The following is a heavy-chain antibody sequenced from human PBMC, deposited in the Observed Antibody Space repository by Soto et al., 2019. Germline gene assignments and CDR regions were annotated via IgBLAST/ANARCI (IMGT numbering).Heavy chain of an antibody. Sequence: QVQLVESGGGVVQPGRSLRLSCAASGLSFSSYGMHWVRQAPGKGLEWVAVLSYDGSNKYYADSVKGRFTISRDNAKNMLHLQMNSLRAEDTAVYYCAKSDSGGWRGYSDYWGQGTLVTVSS. CDR2: LSYDGSNK. J-gene: IGHJ4*02. D-gene: IGHD3-3*01. CDR1: GLSFSSYG. V-gene: IGHV3-30*18. CDR3: AKSDSGGWRGYSDY.